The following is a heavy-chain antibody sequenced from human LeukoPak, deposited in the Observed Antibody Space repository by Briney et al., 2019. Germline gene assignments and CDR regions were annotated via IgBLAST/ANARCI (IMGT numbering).Heavy chain of an antibody. D-gene: IGHD1-20*01. CDR1: GFTFSSYG. CDR2: IYSGGST. V-gene: IGHV3-66*01. Sequence: PGGSLRLSCAASGFTFSSYGMHWVRQAPGKGLEWVSVIYSGGSTYYADSVKGRFTISRDNSKNTLYLQMNSLRAEDTAVYYCARDDNWNGGAFDYWGQGTLVTVSS. J-gene: IGHJ4*02. CDR3: ARDDNWNGGAFDY.